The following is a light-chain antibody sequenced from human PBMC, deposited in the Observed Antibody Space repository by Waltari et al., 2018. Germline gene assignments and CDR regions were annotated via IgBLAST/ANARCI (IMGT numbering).Light chain of an antibody. V-gene: IGLV2-14*03. CDR2: DVS. CDR1: GRDIGAYDY. Sequence: QSALTQPASVSGSPGQSITISCTGTGRDIGAYDYVSWYQQHPDKVPKVIIYDVSLRPSGISDRFSGSKSGNTASRTISGLQAEDEGDYYCSSFTTSDTLVIFGGGTKVTVL. CDR3: SSFTTSDTLVI. J-gene: IGLJ2*01.